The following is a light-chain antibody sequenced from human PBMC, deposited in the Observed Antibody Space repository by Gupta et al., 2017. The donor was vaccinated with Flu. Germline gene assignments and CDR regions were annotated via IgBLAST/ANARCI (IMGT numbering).Light chain of an antibody. V-gene: IGKV3-11*01. Sequence: ATAPRSCNATRGSISYFSWCQQQPRQEPSLLIYDAANSATGIPDRFIGGRSGTAVSLITISLEPEDFAVNYCHQHSNRARITFGQGTKLEIK. CDR3: HQHSNRARIT. J-gene: IGKJ2*01. CDR1: RGSISY. CDR2: DAA.